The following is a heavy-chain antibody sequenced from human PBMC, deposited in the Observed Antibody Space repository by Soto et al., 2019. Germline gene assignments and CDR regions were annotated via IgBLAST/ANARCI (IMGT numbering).Heavy chain of an antibody. J-gene: IGHJ4*02. CDR2: IYHSGST. Sequence: TSETLSLTCAVSGGSISSSNWWSWVRQPPGKGLEWIGEIYHSGSTYYNPSLKSRVTISVDRSKNQFSLKLSSVTAADTAVYYCARASTTVTTLDYWGQGTLVTVS. CDR3: ARASTTVTTLDY. D-gene: IGHD4-17*01. CDR1: GGSISSSNW. V-gene: IGHV4-4*02.